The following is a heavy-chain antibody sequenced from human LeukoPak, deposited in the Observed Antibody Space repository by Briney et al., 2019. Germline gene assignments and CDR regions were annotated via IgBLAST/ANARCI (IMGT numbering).Heavy chain of an antibody. CDR3: ARVVASTSIDS. CDR2: INPSSGGT. Sequence: GASVKVSCKASGYTFTGYYMHWVRQAPGQGLEWMGWINPSSGGTNYAQKFQGRVTVTRDTSISTAYMDLSRLRSDDTALYYCARVVASTSIDSWGQGTLVTVSS. D-gene: IGHD2-15*01. V-gene: IGHV1-2*02. J-gene: IGHJ4*02. CDR1: GYTFTGYY.